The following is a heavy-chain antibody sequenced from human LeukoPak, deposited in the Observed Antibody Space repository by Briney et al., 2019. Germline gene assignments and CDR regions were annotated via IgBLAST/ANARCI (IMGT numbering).Heavy chain of an antibody. CDR2: ISGSGGST. D-gene: IGHD6-19*01. V-gene: IGHV3-23*01. CDR1: GFTFSSYA. J-gene: IGHJ4*02. Sequence: PGASLRLSCAASGFTFSSYAMSWVRQAPGKGLEWVSAISGSGGSTYYADSVKGRFTISRDNSKNTLYLQMNSLRAEDTAVNYCANRIAVAGGNYFDYWGQGTLVTVSS. CDR3: ANRIAVAGGNYFDY.